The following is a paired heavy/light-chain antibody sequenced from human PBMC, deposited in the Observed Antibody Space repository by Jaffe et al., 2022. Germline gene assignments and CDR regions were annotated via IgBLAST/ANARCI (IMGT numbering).Heavy chain of an antibody. Sequence: EVQLLESGGGLVQPGGSLRLSCAASGFTFSSYAMSWVRQAPGKGLEWVSAISGSGGSTYYADSVKGRFTISRDNSKNTLYLQMNSLRAEDTAVYYCAKELTGTTDWGQGTLVTVSS. CDR2: ISGSGGST. D-gene: IGHD1-20*01. CDR1: GFTFSSYA. V-gene: IGHV3-23*01. CDR3: AKELTGTTD. J-gene: IGHJ4*02.
Light chain of an antibody. CDR3: QQYYSYPLYT. Sequence: AIRMTQSPSSLSASTGDRVTITCRASQGISSYLAWYQQKPGKAPKLLIYAASTLQSGVPSRFSGSGSGTDFTLTISCLQSEDFATYYCQQYYSYPLYTFGQGTKLEIK. J-gene: IGKJ2*01. CDR2: AAS. V-gene: IGKV1-8*01. CDR1: QGISSY.